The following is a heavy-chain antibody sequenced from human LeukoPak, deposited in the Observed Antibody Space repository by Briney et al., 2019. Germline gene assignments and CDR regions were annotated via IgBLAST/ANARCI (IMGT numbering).Heavy chain of an antibody. V-gene: IGHV4-61*02. CDR3: ARLGGDIYFYYMDV. Sequence: PSETLSLTCTVSGGSVSSVSSYWSWVRQPAGKGLEWIGRIYTSGITGYNPSLKSRVTISLDTSKNQFSLNLTSVTAADTAVYYCARLGGDIYFYYMDVWGKGTTVTFSS. J-gene: IGHJ6*03. D-gene: IGHD2-21*01. CDR2: IYTSGIT. CDR1: GGSVSSVSSY.